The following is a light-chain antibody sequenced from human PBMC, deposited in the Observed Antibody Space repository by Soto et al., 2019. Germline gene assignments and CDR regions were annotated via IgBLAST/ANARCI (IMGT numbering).Light chain of an antibody. CDR2: AAS. CDR3: QQSYSTRLT. CDR1: QSISSY. Sequence: DIQMTQSPSSLSASVGDSVTITCRASQSISSYLNWYQQKPGKAPKLLIYAASSLQSGVPSRFSGSGSGTDFTLTISSLQPEDFATYYCQQSYSTRLTFGPGTKVDIK. J-gene: IGKJ3*01. V-gene: IGKV1-39*01.